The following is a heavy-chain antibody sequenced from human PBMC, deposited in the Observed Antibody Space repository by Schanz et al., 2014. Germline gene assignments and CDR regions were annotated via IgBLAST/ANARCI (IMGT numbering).Heavy chain of an antibody. V-gene: IGHV3-13*05. CDR3: VRDRGRDWNGGWVY. CDR1: GFTFSNYD. J-gene: IGHJ4*02. Sequence: EVQLVESGGGLVQPGGSLRLSCAASGFTFSNYDMHWVRQAIGKGLEWVSGIGPASDPYYAGSVKGRFTISRDNAKNSLFLQMNSLTAEDTAVYYCVRDRGRDWNGGWVYWGQGTLVAVSS. CDR2: IGPASDP. D-gene: IGHD1-1*01.